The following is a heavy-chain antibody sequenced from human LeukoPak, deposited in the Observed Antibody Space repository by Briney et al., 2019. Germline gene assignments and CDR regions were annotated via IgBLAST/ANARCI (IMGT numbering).Heavy chain of an antibody. Sequence: ASVKVSCKASGYPFTGYYMHWVRQAPGQGLEWMGWINPNSGGTNYAQKFQGRVTMTRDTSISAAYMELSRLRSDDTAVYYCARDSSSSFRDYYYYMDVWGKGTTVTVSS. D-gene: IGHD6-6*01. CDR3: ARDSSSSFRDYYYYMDV. J-gene: IGHJ6*03. V-gene: IGHV1-2*02. CDR1: GYPFTGYY. CDR2: INPNSGGT.